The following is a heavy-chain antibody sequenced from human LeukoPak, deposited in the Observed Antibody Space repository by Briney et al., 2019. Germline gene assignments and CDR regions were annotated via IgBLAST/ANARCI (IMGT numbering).Heavy chain of an antibody. CDR1: GFTFSSYS. CDR2: ISSSSTI. J-gene: IGHJ3*02. V-gene: IGHV3-48*01. Sequence: GGSLRLSCAASGFTFSSYSMNWVRQAPGKGLEWVSYISSSSTIYYADSVKGRFTISRDNAKNTLYLQMNSLRAEDTAVYYCAKDSYYSNYERSVGDAFDIWGQGTMVTVSS. CDR3: AKDSYYSNYERSVGDAFDI. D-gene: IGHD4-11*01.